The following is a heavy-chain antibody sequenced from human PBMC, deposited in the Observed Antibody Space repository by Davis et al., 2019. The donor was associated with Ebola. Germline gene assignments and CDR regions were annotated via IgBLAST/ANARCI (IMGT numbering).Heavy chain of an antibody. D-gene: IGHD2-8*02. V-gene: IGHV5-51*07. CDR1: GNSFTSHW. CDR3: ASLRRTITGMDDAFDI. CDR2: IYTGDSDT. J-gene: IGHJ3*02. Sequence: GESLKISCKDSGNSFTSHWIGWVHQMPGKGLEWMGIIYTGDSDTRYNPSFRGQVTISADKSIKTAYLQWSSLKASDTAMYYCASLRRTITGMDDAFDIWGQGTMVTVSS.